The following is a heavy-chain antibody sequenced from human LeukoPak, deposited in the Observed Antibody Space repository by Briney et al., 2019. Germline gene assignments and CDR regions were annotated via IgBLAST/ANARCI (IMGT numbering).Heavy chain of an antibody. D-gene: IGHD2-21*01. CDR3: AKRGVVIRVILVGFHKEAYYFDS. CDR2: ISDSGGRT. CDR1: GITLSNYG. J-gene: IGHJ4*02. Sequence: GGSLRLSCAVSGITLSNYGMSWVRQAPGKGLEWVAGISDSGGRTNYADPVKGRFTISRDNSKNTLYLQMNSLRAEDTAVYFCAKRGVVIRVILVGFHKEAYYFDSWGQGALVTVSS. V-gene: IGHV3-23*01.